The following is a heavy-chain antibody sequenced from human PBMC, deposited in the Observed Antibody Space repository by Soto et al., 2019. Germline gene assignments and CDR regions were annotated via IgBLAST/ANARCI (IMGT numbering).Heavy chain of an antibody. CDR2: ISGSGGSP. Sequence: EVQLLQSGGGSVQPGGSLRLSCEASGFTFDTFAMNWVRQAPGKGLEWVSGISGSGGSPFYAESVKGRFTISRDNSKNTLHLQMTSLRAEDTATYYCAKDYGVGVVAGWIDYWGQGTLVTVSS. CDR1: GFTFDTFA. CDR3: AKDYGVGVVAGWIDY. J-gene: IGHJ4*02. D-gene: IGHD2-21*02. V-gene: IGHV3-23*01.